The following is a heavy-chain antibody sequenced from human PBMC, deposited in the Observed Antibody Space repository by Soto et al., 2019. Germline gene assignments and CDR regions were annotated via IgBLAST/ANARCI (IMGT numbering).Heavy chain of an antibody. V-gene: IGHV3-15*01. Sequence: GGSLRLSCAASGITVSNVWMTWIRRAPGKGLEWVGRIKSKADGSTKEYGTPAKDRFIISRADSKNSVELQMHAPRTEDTAFYYCAAPRPGSHGYSFWGHGALVTVSS. CDR2: IKSKADGSTK. D-gene: IGHD3-16*01. CDR3: AAPRPGSHGYSF. CDR1: GITVSNVW. J-gene: IGHJ1*01.